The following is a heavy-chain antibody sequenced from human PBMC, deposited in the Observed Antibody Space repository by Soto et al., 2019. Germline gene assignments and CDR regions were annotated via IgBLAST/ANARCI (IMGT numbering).Heavy chain of an antibody. V-gene: IGHV4-59*01. D-gene: IGHD2-21*01. Sequence: SETLSLTCTVSGGSISSYYWSWIRQPPGKGLEWIGYIYYSGSTNYNPSLKSRVTISVDTSKNQFSLKLSSVTAADTAVYYCARQKEVSPVVICDYWGQTFLVTVST. CDR1: GGSISSYY. CDR3: ARQKEVSPVVICDY. J-gene: IGHJ4*02. CDR2: IYYSGST.